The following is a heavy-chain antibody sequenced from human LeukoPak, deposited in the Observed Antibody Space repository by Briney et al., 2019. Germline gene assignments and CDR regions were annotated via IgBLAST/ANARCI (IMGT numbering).Heavy chain of an antibody. CDR1: GFTFSSYA. Sequence: GGSLRLSCAAPGFTFSSYAMSWVRQAPGKGLEWVSAISGSGGSTYYADSVKGRFTISRDNSKNTLYLQMNSLRAEDTAVYYCAKPLVGATRAFDIWGQGTMVTVSS. CDR3: AKPLVGATRAFDI. CDR2: ISGSGGST. J-gene: IGHJ3*02. V-gene: IGHV3-23*01. D-gene: IGHD1-26*01.